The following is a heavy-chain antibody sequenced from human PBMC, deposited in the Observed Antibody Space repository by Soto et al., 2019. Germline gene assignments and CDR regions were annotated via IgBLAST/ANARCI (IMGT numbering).Heavy chain of an antibody. CDR1: GFTFSSYS. Sequence: GGSLRLSCAASGFTFSSYSMNWVRQAPGKGLEWVSSISSSSSYIYYADSVKGRFTISRDNAKNSLYLQMNSLRAEDTAVYYCARDPSDYYDSSGYSKGSFHYWGQGTLITVSS. CDR3: ARDPSDYYDSSGYSKGSFHY. D-gene: IGHD3-22*01. CDR2: ISSSSSYI. J-gene: IGHJ4*02. V-gene: IGHV3-21*01.